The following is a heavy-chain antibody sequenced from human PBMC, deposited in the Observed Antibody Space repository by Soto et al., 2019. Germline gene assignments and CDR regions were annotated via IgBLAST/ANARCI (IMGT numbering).Heavy chain of an antibody. J-gene: IGHJ4*02. CDR3: ARRELQGPIDY. Sequence: QVQLQESGPGLVKPSDTLSLTCAVSGYSISSSNWWGWIRQPPGKGLEWIGYIYYSGTTYYNPSLTSWVPMSVETSKNQFSLRRPSVTAVDTAVYSCARRELQGPIDYWGQGTLVTVSS. D-gene: IGHD1-26*01. CDR1: GYSISSSNW. CDR2: IYYSGTT. V-gene: IGHV4-28*01.